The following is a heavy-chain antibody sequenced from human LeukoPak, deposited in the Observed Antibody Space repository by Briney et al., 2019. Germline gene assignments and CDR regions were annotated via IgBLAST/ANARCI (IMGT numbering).Heavy chain of an antibody. V-gene: IGHV4-34*01. D-gene: IGHD1-26*01. CDR1: GGSFSGYY. CDR3: ASSYSIYYMDV. CDR2: MNHSGSA. Sequence: SETLSLTCAVYGGSFSGYYWTWIRQPPGKGLEWIGEMNHSGSANYNPSLKSRVTISVDTSKNQFSLKLGSVTAADTAVYYCASSYSIYYMDVWGKGTTVTVSS. J-gene: IGHJ6*03.